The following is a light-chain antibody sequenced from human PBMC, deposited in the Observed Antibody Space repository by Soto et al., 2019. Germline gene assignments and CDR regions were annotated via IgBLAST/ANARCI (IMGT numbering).Light chain of an antibody. CDR2: LNSDGRH. CDR1: SGHSSYA. CDR3: QTWGTGIGV. V-gene: IGLV4-69*01. Sequence: QLVLTQSPSASASLGASVKLTCTLSSGHSSYAIAWHQQQPGKGPRYLMKLNSDGRHSRGDGIPDRFSGSTSGAERYLTISSLQSEDEADYYCQTWGTGIGVFGGGTQLTVL. J-gene: IGLJ2*01.